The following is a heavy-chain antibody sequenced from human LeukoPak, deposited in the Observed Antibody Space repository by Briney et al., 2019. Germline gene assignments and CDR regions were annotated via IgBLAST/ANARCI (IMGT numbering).Heavy chain of an antibody. Sequence: ASVKVSCKASGYTFTGYYMHWVRQAPGQGLEWMGRINSDSGGSNYAQKFQGRVTMTRDTSISTAYMELSRLRSDDTAVYYCARGGPSSPFGELLFAFDYWGQGTLVTVSS. CDR3: ARGGPSSPFGELLFAFDY. CDR1: GYTFTGYY. CDR2: INSDSGGS. V-gene: IGHV1-2*06. J-gene: IGHJ4*02. D-gene: IGHD3-10*01.